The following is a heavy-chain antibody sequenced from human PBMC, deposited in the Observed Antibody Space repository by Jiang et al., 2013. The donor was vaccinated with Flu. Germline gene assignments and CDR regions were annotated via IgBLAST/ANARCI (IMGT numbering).Heavy chain of an antibody. Sequence: KASGYTFTSYGISWVRQAPGQGLEWMGWISAYNGNTNYAQKLQGRVTMTTDTSTSTAYMELRSLRSDDTAVYYCASSVLSGGVGQGAFDIWGQGTMVTVSS. CDR1: GYTFTSYG. CDR2: ISAYNGNT. CDR3: ASSVLSGGVGQGAFDI. D-gene: IGHD2-8*02. J-gene: IGHJ3*02. V-gene: IGHV1-18*01.